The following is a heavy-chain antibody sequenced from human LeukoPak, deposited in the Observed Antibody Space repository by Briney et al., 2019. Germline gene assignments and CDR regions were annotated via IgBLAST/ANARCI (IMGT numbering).Heavy chain of an antibody. V-gene: IGHV3-30*02. CDR2: IRYDGSER. J-gene: IGHJ4*02. CDR1: GFIFNDYG. D-gene: IGHD1-7*01. CDR3: AKRPVIDPKSITGTKWTLDY. Sequence: PGGSLRPSCVAAGFIFNDYGMQWVRKAPGKVLGWVAFIRYDGSERYYADSVKGRITISRDNPKNTLYLQTNSLGVEDTAVYYCAKRPVIDPKSITGTKWTLDYWGQGTLVTVSS.